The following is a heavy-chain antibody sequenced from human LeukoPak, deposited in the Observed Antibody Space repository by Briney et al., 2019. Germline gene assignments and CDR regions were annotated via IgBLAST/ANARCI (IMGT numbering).Heavy chain of an antibody. V-gene: IGHV4-30-4*01. D-gene: IGHD6-13*01. CDR2: IYYSGST. CDR3: ARGYSRSWAFDY. J-gene: IGHJ4*02. CDR1: GGSIRSYDFY. Sequence: SETLSLTCTVSGGSIRSYDFYWIWIRQPPGKDLVWIGYIYYSGSTYYSPSLKSRVTISVDTSKDRFSLNLSSVTAADTAVYYCARGYSRSWAFDYWGQGTLVTVSS.